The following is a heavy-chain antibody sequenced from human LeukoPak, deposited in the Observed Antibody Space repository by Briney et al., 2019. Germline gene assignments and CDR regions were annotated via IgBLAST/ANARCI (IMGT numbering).Heavy chain of an antibody. CDR1: GASINSSNFY. D-gene: IGHD3-9*01. V-gene: IGHV4-39*07. CDR3: AREGRGGDWLLD. Sequence: PSETLSLTCTVSGASINSSNFYWGWIRQPPGKGLEWIANIYDRGSTYYNPSLKSRVTISVDTSKNQFSLKLSSVTAADTAVYYCAREGRGGDWLLDWGQGTLVTVSS. CDR2: IYDRGST. J-gene: IGHJ4*02.